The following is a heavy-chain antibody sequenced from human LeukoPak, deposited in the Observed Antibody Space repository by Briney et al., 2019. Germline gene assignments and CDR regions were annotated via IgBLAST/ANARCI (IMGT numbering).Heavy chain of an antibody. J-gene: IGHJ3*02. CDR2: IIGSGGNT. Sequence: GGSLRLSCVASGFTFSSYAMNWVRQAPGKGLGGLEWVSSIIGSGGNTYFADSVKGRFTISRDNSKNTLYLQMNSLRAEDTAVYYCATSYGAYDTYDIWGQGTVVTVSS. CDR1: GFTFSSYA. CDR3: ATSYGAYDTYDI. V-gene: IGHV3-23*01. D-gene: IGHD3-16*01.